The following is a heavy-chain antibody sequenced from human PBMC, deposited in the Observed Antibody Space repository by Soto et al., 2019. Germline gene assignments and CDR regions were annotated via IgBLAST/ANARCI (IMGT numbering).Heavy chain of an antibody. V-gene: IGHV3-23*01. CDR1: GFPFSSYA. CDR3: AKDNGYDAATLDY. D-gene: IGHD5-12*01. Sequence: PGGSLRLSCAASGFPFSSYAMSWVRQAPGKGLEWVSAISGSGGSTYYADSVKGRFTISRDNAKNSLYLQMNSLRAEDTAMYYCAKDNGYDAATLDYWGQGTPVTVSS. CDR2: ISGSGGST. J-gene: IGHJ4*02.